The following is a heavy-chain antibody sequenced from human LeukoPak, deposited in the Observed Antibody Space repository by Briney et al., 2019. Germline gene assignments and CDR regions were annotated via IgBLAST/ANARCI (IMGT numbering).Heavy chain of an antibody. V-gene: IGHV4-38-2*02. CDR2: IYHSGST. D-gene: IGHD2-21*02. CDR3: ARERTTAPTHDY. CDR1: GHSISSIYY. Sequence: SETLSLTCTVSGHSISSIYYWGWFRQAPGKGLEWIGTIYHSGSTYYNPSLKSRVTISVDTSKNQFSLKLSSVTAADTAVYYCARERTTAPTHDYWGQGTLVTVSS. J-gene: IGHJ4*02.